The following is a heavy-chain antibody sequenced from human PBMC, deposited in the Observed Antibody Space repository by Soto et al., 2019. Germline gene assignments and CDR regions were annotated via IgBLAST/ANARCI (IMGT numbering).Heavy chain of an antibody. CDR3: ARDGADYYDSSGHFTVGYYGMDV. D-gene: IGHD3-22*01. Sequence: ASVKVSCKASGYTFTSYYMHWVRQAPGQGLEWMGIINPSGGSTSYAQKFQGRVTMTRDTSTSTVYMELSSLRSEDTAVYYCARDGADYYDSSGHFTVGYYGMDVWGQGTTVTVSS. CDR1: GYTFTSYY. CDR2: INPSGGST. V-gene: IGHV1-46*01. J-gene: IGHJ6*02.